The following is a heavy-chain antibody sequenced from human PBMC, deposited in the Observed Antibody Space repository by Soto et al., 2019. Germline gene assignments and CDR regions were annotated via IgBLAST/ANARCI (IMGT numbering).Heavy chain of an antibody. CDR2: IIPILGIA. D-gene: IGHD4-17*01. CDR1: GGTFSSYT. V-gene: IGHV1-69*08. Sequence: QVQLVQSGAEVKKPGSSVKVSCKASGGTFSSYTISWVRQAPGQGLEWMGRIIPILGIANYAQKFQGRVTITADKSTSTSYMELSSLRSEDTAVYYCARDVSGDYVLAYWGQGTLVTVSS. CDR3: ARDVSGDYVLAY. J-gene: IGHJ4*02.